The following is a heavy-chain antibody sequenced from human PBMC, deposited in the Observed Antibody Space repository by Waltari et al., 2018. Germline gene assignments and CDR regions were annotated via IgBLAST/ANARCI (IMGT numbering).Heavy chain of an antibody. V-gene: IGHV4-39*07. CDR2: TYYSGST. CDR3: ARDGLYQGFWSAPSGGNWFDP. J-gene: IGHJ5*02. D-gene: IGHD3-3*01. Sequence: QLQLQESGPGLVKPSETLSLTCTVSGGSISSSSYYWGWIRQPPGKGLEWIGSTYYSGSTYYNPSLKSRVTISGDTSKNQFSLKLSSVTAADTAVYYCARDGLYQGFWSAPSGGNWFDPWGQGTLVTVSS. CDR1: GGSISSSSYY.